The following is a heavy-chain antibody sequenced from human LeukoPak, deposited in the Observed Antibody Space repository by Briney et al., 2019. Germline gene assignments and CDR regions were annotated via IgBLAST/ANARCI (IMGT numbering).Heavy chain of an antibody. Sequence: SEALSLTCAVYGGSFSGYYWSWIRQPPGKGLEWIGEINHSGSTNYNPSLKSRVTMSVDTSKNQFSLKLSSVTAADTAVYYCARVGPLSFDYWGQGTLVTVSS. CDR1: GGSFSGYY. D-gene: IGHD2-15*01. V-gene: IGHV4-34*01. CDR2: INHSGST. CDR3: ARVGPLSFDY. J-gene: IGHJ4*02.